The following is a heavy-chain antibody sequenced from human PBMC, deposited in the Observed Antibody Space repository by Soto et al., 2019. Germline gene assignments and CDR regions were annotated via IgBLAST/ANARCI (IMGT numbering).Heavy chain of an antibody. J-gene: IGHJ4*02. D-gene: IGHD3-10*01. CDR3: ASLWFGELLVYDY. Sequence: ASETLSLTCTVSGGSISSSSYYWGWIRQPPGKGLEWIGSIYYSGSTYYNPSLKSRVTISVDTSKNQFSLKLSSVTAADTAVYYCASLWFGELLVYDYWGQGTLVTVSS. CDR1: GGSISSSSYY. V-gene: IGHV4-39*01. CDR2: IYYSGST.